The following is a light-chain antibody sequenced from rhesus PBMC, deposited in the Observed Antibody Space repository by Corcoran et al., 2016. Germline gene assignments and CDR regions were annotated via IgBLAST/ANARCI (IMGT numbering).Light chain of an antibody. CDR2: KAS. CDR3: QQHSNWPLLT. Sequence: DIHMTQSPSSLSASVGDKVTITCRASQGISNALAWYQQKPGKALKLLIYKASSLQSGVPSRFSGSGSGTAFTLTISSLEPEDVAVYYCQQHSNWPLLTFGGGTKVELE. J-gene: IGKJ4*01. CDR1: QGISNA. V-gene: IGKV1-33*01.